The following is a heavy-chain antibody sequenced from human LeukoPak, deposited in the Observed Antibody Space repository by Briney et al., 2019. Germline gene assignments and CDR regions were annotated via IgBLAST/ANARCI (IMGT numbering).Heavy chain of an antibody. J-gene: IGHJ4*02. CDR2: ISYDGSNK. D-gene: IGHD3-16*02. CDR1: GFTFSSYA. CDR3: ARAFSHRQKKTVARD. Sequence: GGSLRLSCAASGFTFSSYAMHWVRQAPGKGLEWVAVISYDGSNKYYADSVKGRFTISRDNSKNTLYLQMNSLRAEDTAVYYCARAFSHRQKKTVARDWGQGTLVTVSS. V-gene: IGHV3-30-3*01.